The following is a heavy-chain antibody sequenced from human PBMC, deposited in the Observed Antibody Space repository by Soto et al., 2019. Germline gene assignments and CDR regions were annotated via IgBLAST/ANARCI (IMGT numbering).Heavy chain of an antibody. V-gene: IGHV3-23*01. CDR1: GFTFSDYA. J-gene: IGHJ6*03. D-gene: IGHD3-9*01. CDR3: AKVGDILTGFEAYYYYYMDV. Sequence: GGSLRLSCVASGFTFSDYAMSWVRQAPGKGLEWVSVISGSGGSTYYADSVKGRFTISRDNSKDTLYLQMNSLRAEDTAVYYCAKVGDILTGFEAYYYYYMDVWGKGTTVTVSS. CDR2: ISGSGGST.